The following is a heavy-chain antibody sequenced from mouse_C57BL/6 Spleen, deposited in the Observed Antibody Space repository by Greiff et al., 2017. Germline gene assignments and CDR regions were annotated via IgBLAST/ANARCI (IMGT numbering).Heavy chain of an antibody. V-gene: IGHV1-47*01. CDR1: GYTFTTYP. CDR2: FHPYNDDT. D-gene: IGHD1-2*01. J-gene: IGHJ3*01. Sequence: VLLVESGAELVKPGASVKMSCKASGYTFTTYPIEWMKQNHGKSLEWIGNFHPYNDDTKYNEKFKGKATLTVEKSSSTVYLELSRLTCEDSAVYYCARRLEYGAWFAYWGQGTLVTVSA. CDR3: ARRLEYGAWFAY.